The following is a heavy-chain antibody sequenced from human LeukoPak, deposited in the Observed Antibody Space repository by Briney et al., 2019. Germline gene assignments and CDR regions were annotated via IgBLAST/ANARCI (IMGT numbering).Heavy chain of an antibody. CDR1: GGSISSSSYY. V-gene: IGHV4-39*01. Sequence: SETLSLTCTVSGGSISSSSYYWGWIRQPPGKGXXXXXXXXXSGSTYYNPSLKSRVTISVDTSKNQFSLNLSSVTAADTAVYYCARLYYDSSGYYQICYFDYWGQGTLVTVSS. CDR3: ARLYYDSSGYYQICYFDY. CDR2: XXXSGST. D-gene: IGHD3-22*01. J-gene: IGHJ4*02.